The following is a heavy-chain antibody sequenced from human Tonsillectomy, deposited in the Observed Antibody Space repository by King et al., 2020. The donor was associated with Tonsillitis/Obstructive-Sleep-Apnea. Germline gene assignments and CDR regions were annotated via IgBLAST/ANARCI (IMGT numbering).Heavy chain of an antibody. CDR1: GYSFTSYW. CDR3: ARHCARGGRCYEDYYGMDV. V-gene: IGHV5-10-1*03. Sequence: VQLVESGAEVKKPGESLRISCKGSGYSFTSYWISWVRQMPGKGLEWMGTIDPSDSYTNYSPSFQGHVTISADKSITTAYLQWSSLKASDTAMYYCARHCARGGRCYEDYYGMDVWGQGTTVTVSS. J-gene: IGHJ6*02. D-gene: IGHD2-15*01. CDR2: IDPSDSYT.